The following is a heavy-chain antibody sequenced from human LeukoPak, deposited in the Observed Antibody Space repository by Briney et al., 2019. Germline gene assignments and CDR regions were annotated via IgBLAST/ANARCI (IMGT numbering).Heavy chain of an antibody. D-gene: IGHD6-13*01. J-gene: IGHJ6*03. Sequence: ASVKDSCKASVGTFSSYAISWVRQAPGQGLEWMGGIIPIFGIANYAQKFQGRVTITTDESTSTAYMELSSLRSEDTAVYYCARCLLSQSIAAATEDQDYHYYYMDVWGKGTTVTVSS. CDR2: IIPIFGIA. CDR3: ARCLLSQSIAAATEDQDYHYYYMDV. CDR1: VGTFSSYA. V-gene: IGHV1-69*05.